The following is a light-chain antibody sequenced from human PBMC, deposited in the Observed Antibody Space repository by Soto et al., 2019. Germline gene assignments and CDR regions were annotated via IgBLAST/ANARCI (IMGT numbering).Light chain of an antibody. V-gene: IGKV1-27*01. CDR2: AAS. CDR1: QGISSY. CDR3: QKYNSAPRK. J-gene: IGKJ1*01. Sequence: DIQMTHSPSSLYASVGDRVTITCRASQGISSYLAWYQHKPGKAPKLLIYAASTLQSGVPSRFIGSGSGTDFTLTISSLQPEDVATYYCQKYNSAPRKFGQGTKVELK.